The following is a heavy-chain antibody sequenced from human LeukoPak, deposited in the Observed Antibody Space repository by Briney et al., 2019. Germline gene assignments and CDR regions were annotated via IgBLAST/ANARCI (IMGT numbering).Heavy chain of an antibody. Sequence: GGSLRLSCAASGFSFSSYWMSWVRQAPGKGLEWVANINPDGSNMLYVDSVKGRFTISRDNAKNSLYLQMNNLRAEDTAVYFCVSGSLQWLYWGQGTLVTVSS. CDR3: VSGSLQWLY. CDR2: INPDGSNM. CDR1: GFSFSSYW. D-gene: IGHD6-19*01. V-gene: IGHV3-7*01. J-gene: IGHJ4*02.